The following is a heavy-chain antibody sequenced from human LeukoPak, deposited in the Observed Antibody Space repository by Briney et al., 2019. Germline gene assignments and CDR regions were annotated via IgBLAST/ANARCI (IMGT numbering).Heavy chain of an antibody. J-gene: IGHJ6*02. CDR3: ARDLRYDFWSGYSHYGMDV. D-gene: IGHD3-3*01. CDR1: GGTFSSYA. V-gene: IGHV1-18*01. Sequence: ASVKVSCKASGGTFSSYAISWVRQAPGQGLEWMGWISAYNGNTNYAQKLQGRVTMTTDTSTSTAYMELRSLRSDDTAVYYCARDLRYDFWSGYSHYGMDVWGQGTTVTVSS. CDR2: ISAYNGNT.